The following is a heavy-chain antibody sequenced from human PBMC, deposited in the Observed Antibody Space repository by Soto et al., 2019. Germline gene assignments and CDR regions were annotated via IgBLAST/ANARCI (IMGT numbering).Heavy chain of an antibody. D-gene: IGHD6-6*01. J-gene: IGHJ6*02. V-gene: IGHV1-69*13. CDR1: GGTFSSYA. CDR2: IIPIFGTA. Sequence: SSVKVSCKASGGTFSSYAISWVRQAPGQGLEWMGGIIPIFGTANYAQKFQGRVTITADESTSTAYMELSSLRSEDTAVYYCARRVRQLVLSGYYYGMDVWGQGTTVTVSS. CDR3: ARRVRQLVLSGYYYGMDV.